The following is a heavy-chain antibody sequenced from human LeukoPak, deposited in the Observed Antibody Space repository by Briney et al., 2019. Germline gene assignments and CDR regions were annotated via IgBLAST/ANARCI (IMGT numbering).Heavy chain of an antibody. D-gene: IGHD3-9*01. CDR1: GYTFTSYW. J-gene: IGHJ4*02. V-gene: IGHV5-51*01. CDR2: IYPSDSDT. CDR3: ARLLFYDILTGYHYYFDY. Sequence: GESLKISCKGSGYTFTSYWIGWVRQLPGKGLESMGIIYPSDSDTRYSPSFQGQVTISADKSISTAYLQWSSLKASDTAMYYCARLLFYDILTGYHYYFDYWGQGTLVTVSS.